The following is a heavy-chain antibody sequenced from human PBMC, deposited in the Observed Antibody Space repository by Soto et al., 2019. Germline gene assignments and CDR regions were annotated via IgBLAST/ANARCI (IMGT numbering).Heavy chain of an antibody. J-gene: IGHJ4*02. D-gene: IGHD3-16*02. V-gene: IGHV3-30*18. Sequence: QVQLVESGGGVVQPGRSLRLSCAASGFTFSSYAMHWVRQAPGKGLEWVAVIAHDGSDKYYADSVKGRFTISRDNSKNTLILQMNSMRADDTAGYYCAKALGELSPESYDYWGQGALISVSS. CDR3: AKALGELSPESYDY. CDR1: GFTFSSYA. CDR2: IAHDGSDK.